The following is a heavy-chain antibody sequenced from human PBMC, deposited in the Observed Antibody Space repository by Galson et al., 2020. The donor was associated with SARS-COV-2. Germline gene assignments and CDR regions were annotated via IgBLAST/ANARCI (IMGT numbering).Heavy chain of an antibody. D-gene: IGHD3-16*01. CDR1: GYNFGDYW. J-gene: IGHJ6*02. CDR3: ARHRAARGGYYYGMDV. Sequence: HGESLKISCKGSGYNFGDYWIGWVRQMPGKGLEWMGLIHPENSDTRYSSSFQGQGTISVDKSISTAYLQWGSLKASDTAMYYCARHRAARGGYYYGMDVWGQGTTVTVSS. CDR2: IHPENSDT. V-gene: IGHV5-51*01.